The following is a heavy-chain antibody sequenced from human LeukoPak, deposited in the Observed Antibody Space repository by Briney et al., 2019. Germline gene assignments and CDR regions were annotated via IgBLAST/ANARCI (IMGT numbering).Heavy chain of an antibody. D-gene: IGHD4-17*01. CDR1: GYTFTSYY. J-gene: IGHJ4*02. V-gene: IGHV1-46*01. CDR3: AKEAYGDYGGSYYFDY. Sequence: ASVKVSCKASGYTFTSYYMHWVRQAPGQGLEWMGIINPSGGSTSYAQKFQGRVTMTRDTSTSTVYMELSSLRAEDTAVYYCAKEAYGDYGGSYYFDYWGQGTLVTVSS. CDR2: INPSGGST.